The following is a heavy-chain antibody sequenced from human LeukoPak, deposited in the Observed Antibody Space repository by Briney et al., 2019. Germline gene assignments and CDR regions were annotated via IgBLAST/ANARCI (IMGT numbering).Heavy chain of an antibody. J-gene: IGHJ6*04. V-gene: IGHV3-48*03. Sequence: GGSLRLSCAASGFTFSSYEMSWVRQAPGKGPEWVSYISSSGSTIYYADSVKDRFTISRDNAKNSLYLQMNSLRAEDTAVYYCAELGITMIGGVWGKGTTVTISS. CDR3: AELGITMIGGV. CDR1: GFTFSSYE. D-gene: IGHD3-10*02. CDR2: ISSSGSTI.